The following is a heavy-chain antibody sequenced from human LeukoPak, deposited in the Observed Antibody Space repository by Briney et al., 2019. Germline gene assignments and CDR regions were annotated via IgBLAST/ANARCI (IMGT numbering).Heavy chain of an antibody. J-gene: IGHJ4*02. CDR2: INSDGSNT. CDR3: ARAKVGADY. Sequence: GRSLRLCCGASGFTFSSYGMHWVRQAPGKGLEWVSRINSDGSNTNYADSVKGRFTISRDNAKNTLYLQMNSLRVEDTAVYYCARAKVGADYWGQGTLVTVSS. CDR1: GFTFSSYG. V-gene: IGHV3-74*01. D-gene: IGHD1-26*01.